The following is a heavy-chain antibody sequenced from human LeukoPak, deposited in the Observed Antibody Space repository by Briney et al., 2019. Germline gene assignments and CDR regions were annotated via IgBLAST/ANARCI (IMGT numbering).Heavy chain of an antibody. CDR2: IYSGGST. Sequence: GGSLRLSCAASGFTVSNNYMTWVRQAPGKGPEWVSVIYSGGSTYYADSVKGRFTISRDNSKNTLYLQMNSLRAEDTAVYYCAKSDYYDSSGHPSSFEYWGQGTLVTVSS. CDR3: AKSDYYDSSGHPSSFEY. J-gene: IGHJ4*02. CDR1: GFTVSNNY. D-gene: IGHD3-22*01. V-gene: IGHV3-53*01.